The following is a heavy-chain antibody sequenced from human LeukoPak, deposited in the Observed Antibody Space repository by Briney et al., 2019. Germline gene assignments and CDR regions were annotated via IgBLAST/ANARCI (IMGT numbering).Heavy chain of an antibody. V-gene: IGHV1-69*04. CDR1: GGTFSSYA. J-gene: IGHJ4*01. CDR3: ARDASGGSGSYYNEDYFDY. D-gene: IGHD3-10*01. Sequence: SVKVSCKASGGTFSSYAISWVRQAPGQGLEWMGRIIPILGIANYAQKFQGRVTITADKSTSTAYMELSSLRSEDTAVYYCARDASGGSGSYYNEDYFDYWGQEPWSPSPQ. CDR2: IIPILGIA.